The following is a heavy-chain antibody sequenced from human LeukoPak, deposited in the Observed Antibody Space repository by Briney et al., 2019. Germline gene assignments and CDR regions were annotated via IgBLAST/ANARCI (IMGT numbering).Heavy chain of an antibody. Sequence: PGGSLRLSCAASGFTFSSYSMNWVRQAPGKGLEWVSSISSSSYIYYADSVKGRFTISRDNAKNSLYLQMNSLRAEDTAVYYCARSDYGAGMDVWGQGTTVTVSS. V-gene: IGHV3-21*04. CDR2: ISSSSYI. CDR1: GFTFSSYS. J-gene: IGHJ6*02. D-gene: IGHD4-17*01. CDR3: ARSDYGAGMDV.